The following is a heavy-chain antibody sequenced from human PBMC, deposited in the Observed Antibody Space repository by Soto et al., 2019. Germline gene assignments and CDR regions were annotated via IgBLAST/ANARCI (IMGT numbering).Heavy chain of an antibody. CDR1: GFTFRSHG. Sequence: QVQLVESGGGVVQPGRSLRLSCAASGFTFRSHGMHWVRQAPGKGLEWVAVIWFDGSKKYYADSVKGRFTISRDDSKNRRVLQMNSLRAEDTAVYYCARAGAASDGMDVWGQGTTVTVSS. J-gene: IGHJ6*02. CDR3: ARAGAASDGMDV. V-gene: IGHV3-33*01. CDR2: IWFDGSKK. D-gene: IGHD6-25*01.